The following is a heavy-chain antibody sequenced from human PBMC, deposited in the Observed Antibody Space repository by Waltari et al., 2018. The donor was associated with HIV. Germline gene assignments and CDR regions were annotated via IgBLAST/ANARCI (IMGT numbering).Heavy chain of an antibody. CDR3: ARFTFTATMDD. V-gene: IGHV3-7*01. CDR1: GFPFSGSW. D-gene: IGHD1-7*01. Sequence: EVQLVESGGGLVQPGGSLRLTCAAAGFPFSGSWMTLGRQAPGKGLEWVATIKEDGSEKYYVDSVKGRVTISRDSAENSLYLQMSSLRAEDTSVYYCARFTFTATMDDWGQGTLVTVSS. CDR2: IKEDGSEK. J-gene: IGHJ4*02.